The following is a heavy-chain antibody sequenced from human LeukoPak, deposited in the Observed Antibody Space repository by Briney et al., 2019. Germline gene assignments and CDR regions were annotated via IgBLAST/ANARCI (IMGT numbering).Heavy chain of an antibody. CDR2: IKPDGSEQ. CDR3: AGKTWNY. Sequence: GGSLRLSCAASGFTFSSYWMSWVRQAPGKGLEWVASIKPDGSEQYYTDSLKGRFTISRDNVENSLHLQMSSLRVEDTAMYYCAGKTWNYWGQGTLVTVSS. CDR1: GFTFSSYW. J-gene: IGHJ4*02. D-gene: IGHD1-1*01. V-gene: IGHV3-7*01.